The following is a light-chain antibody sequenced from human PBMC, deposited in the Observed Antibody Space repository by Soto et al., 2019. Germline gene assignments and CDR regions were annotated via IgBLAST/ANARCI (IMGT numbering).Light chain of an antibody. Sequence: QSVLTQPASVSGSPGQSITISCSGTSSDVGRYNYVSWYQQHPGTAPKLMIYEVSNRPSGVSNRFSGSKSGDTASLTISGLQAEDEADYYCSSYTSTFTYVFGAGTQVTVL. J-gene: IGLJ1*01. CDR2: EVS. CDR1: SSDVGRYNY. V-gene: IGLV2-14*01. CDR3: SSYTSTFTYV.